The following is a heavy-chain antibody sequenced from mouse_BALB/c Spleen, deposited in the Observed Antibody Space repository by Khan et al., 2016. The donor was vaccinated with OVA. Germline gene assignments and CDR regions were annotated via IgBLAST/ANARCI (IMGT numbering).Heavy chain of an antibody. Sequence: EVQLVESGGDLVKPGGSLKLSCAASGFSFSSYSMSWVRQTPDKRLEWVATISSGGDSTYYPDIVKGRFTISRDNAKNTLYLQMSSLKSEDTAMYYCESHLTGSFAYWGQGTLVTVSA. CDR2: ISSGGDST. J-gene: IGHJ3*01. V-gene: IGHV5-6*01. CDR3: ESHLTGSFAY. D-gene: IGHD4-1*01. CDR1: GFSFSSYS.